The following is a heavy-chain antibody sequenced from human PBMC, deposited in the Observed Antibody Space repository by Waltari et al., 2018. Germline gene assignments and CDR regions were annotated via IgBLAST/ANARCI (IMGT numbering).Heavy chain of an antibody. CDR3: ARAGTTGRRGVWFDP. CDR1: GFTFSSYA. D-gene: IGHD1-1*01. CDR2: ISYDGSTK. J-gene: IGHJ5*02. V-gene: IGHV3-30*01. Sequence: QVQLVESGGGVVQPGRSLRLSCAASGFTFSSYALHWVRQAPGKGLEGLAVISYDGSTKYYPDFVKGRFTISRDNSKNTLYLQMNSLRAEDTAVYYCARAGTTGRRGVWFDPWGQGTLVTVSS.